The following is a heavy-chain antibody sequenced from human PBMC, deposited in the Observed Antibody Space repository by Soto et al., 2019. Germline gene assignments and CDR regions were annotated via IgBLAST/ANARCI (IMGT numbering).Heavy chain of an antibody. D-gene: IGHD3-22*01. CDR3: ARDLDYDSSGYWPYYGMDV. Sequence: PSETLSLTCTVSGGSISSTSYYWGWIRQPPGKGLEWVGNIFYSGSTYYNSALKSRVTISADTSKNQFSLKLSSVTAADTAVYYCARDLDYDSSGYWPYYGMDVWGQGTTVTVSS. CDR1: GGSISSTSYY. V-gene: IGHV4-39*07. J-gene: IGHJ6*02. CDR2: IFYSGST.